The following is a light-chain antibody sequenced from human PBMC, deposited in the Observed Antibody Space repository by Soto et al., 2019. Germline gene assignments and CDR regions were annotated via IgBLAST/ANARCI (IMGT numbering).Light chain of an antibody. CDR1: QSISSW. Sequence: DIPMTQSPSTLSAYVGDRVTINCRASQSISSWLAWYQQKPGKAPKLLIYKASSLESGVPSRFSGSGSGTEFTLTISSLQPDDFATYYCQQYNSYSRTFGQGTKVDVK. CDR3: QQYNSYSRT. V-gene: IGKV1-5*03. J-gene: IGKJ1*01. CDR2: KAS.